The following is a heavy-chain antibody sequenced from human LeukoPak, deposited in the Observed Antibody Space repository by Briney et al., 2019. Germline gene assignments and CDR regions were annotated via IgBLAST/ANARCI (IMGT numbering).Heavy chain of an antibody. V-gene: IGHV4-31*03. CDR2: IYYSGST. J-gene: IGHJ4*02. CDR1: GGSISSGGYY. D-gene: IGHD5-18*01. Sequence: SETLSLTCTVSGGSISSGGYYWSWIRQHPGKGLEWIGYIYYSGSTYYNPSLKSRVTISVDTSKNQFSLKLSSVTAADTAVYYCARVEPRTWIQLWPRSLIFDYWGQGTLVTVSS. CDR3: ARVEPRTWIQLWPRSLIFDY.